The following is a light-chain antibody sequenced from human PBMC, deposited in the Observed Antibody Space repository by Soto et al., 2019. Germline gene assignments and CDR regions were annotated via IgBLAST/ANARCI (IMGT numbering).Light chain of an antibody. CDR3: QSYDISLSGSV. V-gene: IGLV1-40*01. Sequence: QSVLTQPPSVSGAPGQRVTSSCTGSSSNIGAGYDVHWYQQLPVTAPKLLIYCTSNRPSGVPDRFSGSKSGTSASLALTGLQAEYEADYFCQSYDISLSGSVFGGGTKLTVL. CDR1: SSNIGAGYD. J-gene: IGLJ2*01. CDR2: CTS.